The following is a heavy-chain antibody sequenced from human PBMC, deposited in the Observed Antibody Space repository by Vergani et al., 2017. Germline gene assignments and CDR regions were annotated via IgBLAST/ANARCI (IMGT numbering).Heavy chain of an antibody. CDR2: INHSGST. D-gene: IGHD3-3*01. Sequence: QLQLHQSGPGLVKPSETLSLTCSVSGGSISSGDYYWSWIRQSPGKGLEWIGEINHSGSTNYNPSLKSRVTISVDKSKNQFSLKLSSVTAADTAVYSCARGGGYYDFWSGYRGSGENWFDPWGQGTLVTVSS. CDR1: GGSISSGDYY. V-gene: IGHV4-39*07. CDR3: ARGGGYYDFWSGYRGSGENWFDP. J-gene: IGHJ5*02.